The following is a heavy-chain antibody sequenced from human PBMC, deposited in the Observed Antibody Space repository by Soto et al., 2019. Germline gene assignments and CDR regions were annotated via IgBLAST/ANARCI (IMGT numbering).Heavy chain of an antibody. J-gene: IGHJ6*02. CDR3: TRSRRSILMVYGFGGMDV. D-gene: IGHD2-8*01. Sequence: VQLLESGGDVVQRGGSLRLSCAASGFTVGSHAMSWVRQAPGKGLEWVSSISGSGDGTYYGDSVKGRFTISRDSSSSTLYLQMDNLRGEDTAVYFCTRSRRSILMVYGFGGMDVWGQGTTVTVSS. CDR1: GFTVGSHA. V-gene: IGHV3-23*01. CDR2: ISGSGDGT.